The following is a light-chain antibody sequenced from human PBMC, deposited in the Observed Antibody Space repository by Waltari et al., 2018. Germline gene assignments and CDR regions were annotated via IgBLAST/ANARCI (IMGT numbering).Light chain of an antibody. CDR3: GTWDSSLSGAV. Sequence: QSVLTQPPSVSAAPGQRATIPCSGGSPNLGNNYVSWYRQFPGPAPKLLIYEDSERPSGIPGRFAGSKSGTSATLDITGLQAGDEADYYCGTWDSSLSGAVFGGGTHLTVL. CDR1: SPNLGNNY. CDR2: EDS. V-gene: IGLV1-51*02. J-gene: IGLJ7*01.